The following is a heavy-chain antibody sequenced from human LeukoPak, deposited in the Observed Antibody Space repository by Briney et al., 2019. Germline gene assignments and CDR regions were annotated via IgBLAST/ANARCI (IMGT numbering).Heavy chain of an antibody. D-gene: IGHD3-22*01. CDR3: ARERYDSSGYYPDAFDI. Sequence: SETLSLTCTVSGGSISSGSYYWSWIRQPAGKGLEWIVRIYTSGSTNYNPSLKSRVTISVDTSKNQFSLKLSSVTAADTAVYYCARERYDSSGYYPDAFDIWGQGTMVTVSS. CDR2: IYTSGST. CDR1: GGSISSGSYY. J-gene: IGHJ3*02. V-gene: IGHV4-61*02.